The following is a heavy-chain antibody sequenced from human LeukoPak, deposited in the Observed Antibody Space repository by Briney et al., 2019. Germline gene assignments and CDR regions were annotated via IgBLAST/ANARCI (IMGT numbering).Heavy chain of an antibody. CDR3: AIMHGYYDGSGFWVQ. J-gene: IGHJ4*02. Sequence: GGSLRLSCAASGFTFSSYAMSWVRQAPGKGLEWVSFISPSGDRTSNADSVEGRFTISRDNTRNTLYLEMSSLRDEDTGVYYCAIMHGYYDGSGFWVQWGQGTLVTVSS. V-gene: IGHV3-23*01. CDR1: GFTFSSYA. CDR2: ISPSGDRT. D-gene: IGHD3-22*01.